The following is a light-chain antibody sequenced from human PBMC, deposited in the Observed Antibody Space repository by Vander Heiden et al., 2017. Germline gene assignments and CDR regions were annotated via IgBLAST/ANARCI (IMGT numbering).Light chain of an antibody. V-gene: IGLV1-44*01. J-gene: IGLJ3*02. Sequence: QSVLTPPPSASGTPGQRVSISCSGSSSNIGSNTVNCYPQRPGTAPNRLIYRNNRRPSGVPDRFSGSKSGTSAPLAISGLQSEDEADDYCAAWDDSLNGGVFGGGTKLTFL. CDR2: RNN. CDR3: AAWDDSLNGGV. CDR1: SSNIGSNT.